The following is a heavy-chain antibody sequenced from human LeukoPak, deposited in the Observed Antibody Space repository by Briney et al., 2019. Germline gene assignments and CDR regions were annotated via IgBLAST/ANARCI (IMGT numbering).Heavy chain of an antibody. Sequence: GGSLRLSCVASGFTFSRYATNWVRQTPGKGLEWVSLIGTNEQRTHYADSVKGRFTISRDNSKNTLFLRMNSLRAEDTAVYYCAKDLDSTDLYDNADWGQGTLVTVSS. CDR1: GFTFSRYA. D-gene: IGHD6-19*01. CDR2: IGTNEQRT. V-gene: IGHV3-23*01. CDR3: AKDLDSTDLYDNAD. J-gene: IGHJ1*01.